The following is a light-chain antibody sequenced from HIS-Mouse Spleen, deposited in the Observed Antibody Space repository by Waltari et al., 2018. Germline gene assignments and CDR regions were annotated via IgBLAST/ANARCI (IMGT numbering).Light chain of an antibody. V-gene: IGLV2-23*01. Sequence: SPGQSITISCTGTSRDVGSYNLVSWYQQHPGKAPKLMIYEGSKRPSGVSNRFSGSKSGKTASLTISGLQAEDEADYYCCSYAGSSTLVFGGGAKLTVL. CDR2: EGS. CDR1: SRDVGSYNL. J-gene: IGLJ2*01. CDR3: CSYAGSSTLV.